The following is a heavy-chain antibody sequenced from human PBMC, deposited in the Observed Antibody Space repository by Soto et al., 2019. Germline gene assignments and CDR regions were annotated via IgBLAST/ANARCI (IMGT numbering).Heavy chain of an antibody. CDR2: FYSSGSI. CDR1: VYSITAGGYY. CDR3: ARMYSSGSGWFHP. Sequence: PSETLSLTCFVSVYSITAGGYYWSWIRHHPGKGLEWIGSFYSSGSIIYNPSLRSRVSISGDTSSTQFSMSLTSVTAADTARYYCARMYSSGSGWFHPWGQGTLVTVSS. D-gene: IGHD6-19*01. J-gene: IGHJ5*02. V-gene: IGHV4-31*03.